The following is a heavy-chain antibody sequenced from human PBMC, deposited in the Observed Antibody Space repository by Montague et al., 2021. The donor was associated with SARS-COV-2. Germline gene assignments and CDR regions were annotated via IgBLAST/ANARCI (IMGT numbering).Heavy chain of an antibody. J-gene: IGHJ4*02. Sequence: SETLSLTCTVAGGSISSYYWSWIRQPPGKGLEWIGYIDYSGSTNXNPSLKSRVTIPVDTSKNQFSLKLSSVTAADTAVYYCARLAVGYCTNGVCYTAFDYWGQGTLVTVSS. V-gene: IGHV4-59*08. CDR3: ARLAVGYCTNGVCYTAFDY. CDR2: IDYSGST. D-gene: IGHD2-8*01. CDR1: GGSISSYY.